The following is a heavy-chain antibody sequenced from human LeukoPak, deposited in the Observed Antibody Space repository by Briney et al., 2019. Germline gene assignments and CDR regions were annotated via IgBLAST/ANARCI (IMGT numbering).Heavy chain of an antibody. V-gene: IGHV4-39*01. Sequence: PSETLSLTCTVSGGSISSSSYYWGWIRQPPGKGLEWIASIYYSGSTYYNPSLRSRVTISVDTSRTQFSLKLSSVTVADTAVYYCARGSSWPSESFDYWGQGTLVTVSS. CDR3: ARGSSWPSESFDY. CDR2: IYYSGST. CDR1: GGSISSSSYY. J-gene: IGHJ4*02. D-gene: IGHD6-13*01.